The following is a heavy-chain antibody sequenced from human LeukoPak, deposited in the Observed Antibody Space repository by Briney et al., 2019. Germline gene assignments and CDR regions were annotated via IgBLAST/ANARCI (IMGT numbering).Heavy chain of an antibody. CDR3: ARVTYYYDSSGYYFNY. V-gene: IGHV4-39*07. J-gene: IGHJ4*02. CDR1: GGSISSSSYY. Sequence: PSETLSLACTVSGGSISSSSYYWGWIRQPPVKGLEWIGSIYYSGSTYYNPSLKSRVTISVDTSKNQFSLKLSSVTAADTAVYYCARVTYYYDSSGYYFNYWGQGTLVTVSS. D-gene: IGHD3-22*01. CDR2: IYYSGST.